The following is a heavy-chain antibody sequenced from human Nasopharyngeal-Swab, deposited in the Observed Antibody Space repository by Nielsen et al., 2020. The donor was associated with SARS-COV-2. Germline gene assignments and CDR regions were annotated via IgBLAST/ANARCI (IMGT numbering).Heavy chain of an antibody. CDR1: GFTFNTYA. V-gene: IGHV3-23*01. CDR2: ISGASGGNT. Sequence: GESLKISCAASGFTFNTYAMSWVRQAPGKGLEWVSSISGASGGNTYYAESVKGRFSISRDNSKNTVCLQMNSLRADDTAVYYCVKDDLWYQPLHRPILDLWGQGTPVTVSS. J-gene: IGHJ5*02. D-gene: IGHD2-2*01. CDR3: VKDDLWYQPLHRPILDL.